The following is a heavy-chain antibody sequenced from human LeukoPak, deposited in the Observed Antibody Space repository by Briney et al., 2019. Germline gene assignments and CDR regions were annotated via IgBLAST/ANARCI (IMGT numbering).Heavy chain of an antibody. V-gene: IGHV4-34*01. CDR3: ARGFSGGSTY. J-gene: IGHJ4*02. CDR1: GGSFSGYY. Sequence: SETLSLTCAVYGGSFSGYYWSWIRQPPGKGLEWIGEINHSGSTNYNPSLKSRVTISVDASKKQFSLRLTSVTAADTAVYYCARGFSGGSTYWGQGTLLTVSS. CDR2: INHSGST. D-gene: IGHD1-26*01.